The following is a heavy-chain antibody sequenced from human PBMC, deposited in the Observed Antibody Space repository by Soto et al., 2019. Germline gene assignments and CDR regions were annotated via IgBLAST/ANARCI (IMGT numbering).Heavy chain of an antibody. D-gene: IGHD6-13*01. J-gene: IGHJ6*02. V-gene: IGHV1-2*04. Sequence: VKVSRKGSGYSITGYFVHCVRQEPGQGLEWMGWINPNSGGTNYAQKFQGWVTMTRDTSISTAYMELSRLRSDDTAVYYCARATYSRYGMDVWGQGTTVTVSS. CDR1: GYSITGYF. CDR3: ARATYSRYGMDV. CDR2: INPNSGGT.